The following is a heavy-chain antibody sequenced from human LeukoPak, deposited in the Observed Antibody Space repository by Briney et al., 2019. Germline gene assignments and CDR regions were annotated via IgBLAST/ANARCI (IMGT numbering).Heavy chain of an antibody. CDR3: ATGYATSRNDAFDI. CDR1: GFTFSNYW. CDR2: IKVDGSEK. D-gene: IGHD2-2*01. J-gene: IGHJ3*02. V-gene: IGHV3-7*01. Sequence: GGSLRLSCAASGFTFSNYWMSWVRQAPGKGLEWVANIKVDGSEKYYVGSAKGRFTISRDNAKNSLYLQMNSLRAEDTAVYYCATGYATSRNDAFDIWGQGTMVTVSS.